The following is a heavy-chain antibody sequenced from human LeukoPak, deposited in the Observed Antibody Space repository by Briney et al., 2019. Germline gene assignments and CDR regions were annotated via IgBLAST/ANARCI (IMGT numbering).Heavy chain of an antibody. D-gene: IGHD5-12*01. J-gene: IGHJ6*03. CDR2: IYYSEST. Sequence: SETLSLTCTVSGGSISSHYWSWIRQPPGKGLEWIGYIYYSESTNYNPSLKSRVTISVDTSKNQFSLKLSSVTAADTAVYYCATCGYSGYDCYYYMDVWGKGTTVTVSS. V-gene: IGHV4-59*11. CDR3: ATCGYSGYDCYYYMDV. CDR1: GGSISSHY.